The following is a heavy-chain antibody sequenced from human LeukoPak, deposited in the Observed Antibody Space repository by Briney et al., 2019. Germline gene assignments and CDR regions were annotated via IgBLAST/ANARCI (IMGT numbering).Heavy chain of an antibody. Sequence: ASVKVSCKASGGTFSSYAISWVRQAPGQGLEWMGRITPIFGIANHAQKFQGRVTITADKSTSTAYMELSSLRSEDTAVYYCARDKNSNSYYYYGMDVWGQGTTVTVSS. CDR1: GGTFSSYA. V-gene: IGHV1-69*04. CDR2: ITPIFGIA. J-gene: IGHJ6*02. D-gene: IGHD2/OR15-2a*01. CDR3: ARDKNSNSYYYYGMDV.